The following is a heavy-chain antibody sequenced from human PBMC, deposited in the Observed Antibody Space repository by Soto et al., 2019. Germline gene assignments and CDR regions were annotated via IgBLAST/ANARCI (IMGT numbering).Heavy chain of an antibody. D-gene: IGHD3-3*01. CDR2: ISYDGSNK. Sequence: PVGSLRLSCAASGFTFSSYAMHWVRQAPGKGLEWVAVISYDGSNKYYADSVKGRFTISRDNSKNTLYLQMNSLRAEDTAVYYCARGLRRANYDFWSGHTPGYGMDVWGQGTTVTVSS. CDR1: GFTFSSYA. V-gene: IGHV3-30-3*01. J-gene: IGHJ6*02. CDR3: ARGLRRANYDFWSGHTPGYGMDV.